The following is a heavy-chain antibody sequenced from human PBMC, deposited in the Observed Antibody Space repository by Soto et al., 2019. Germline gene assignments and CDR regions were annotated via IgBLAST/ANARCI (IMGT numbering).Heavy chain of an antibody. CDR1: GFTFSSYG. CDR3: AKDLFRDIEYSSSDFDP. J-gene: IGHJ5*02. Sequence: GGSLRLSCAASGFTFSSYGMHWVRQAPGKGLEWVAVISYDGSNKYYADSVKGRFTISRDNSKNTLYLQMYSLRAEDTAVYYCAKDLFRDIEYSSSDFDPWGQGTLVTVSS. D-gene: IGHD6-6*01. CDR2: ISYDGSNK. V-gene: IGHV3-30*18.